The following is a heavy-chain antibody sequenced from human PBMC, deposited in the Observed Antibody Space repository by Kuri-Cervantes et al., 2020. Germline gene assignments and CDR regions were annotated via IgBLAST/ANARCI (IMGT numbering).Heavy chain of an antibody. D-gene: IGHD1-26*01. V-gene: IGHV1-18*01. CDR1: GYTITSYG. J-gene: IGHJ4*02. Sequence: ASAKVSCKASGYTITSYGISWVRQAPGQGLEWMGWISAYNGNTNYAQKLQFRVTMTTDTSTSTAYMKLRSLRSDDTAVYYCAREDVELLPFDYWGQGTLVTVSS. CDR2: ISAYNGNT. CDR3: AREDVELLPFDY.